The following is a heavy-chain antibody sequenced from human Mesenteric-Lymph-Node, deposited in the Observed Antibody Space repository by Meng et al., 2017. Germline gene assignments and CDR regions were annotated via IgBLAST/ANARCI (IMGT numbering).Heavy chain of an antibody. J-gene: IGHJ4*02. Sequence: ASVKVSCKASGYTFTSYGISWVRQAPGQGLEWMGIINPSGGSTSYAQKFQGRVTMTRDTSTSTVYMELSSLRSEDTAVYYCARDLSIVATISFDYWGQGTLVTVSS. CDR2: INPSGGST. CDR3: ARDLSIVATISFDY. V-gene: IGHV1-46*01. D-gene: IGHD5-12*01. CDR1: GYTFTSYG.